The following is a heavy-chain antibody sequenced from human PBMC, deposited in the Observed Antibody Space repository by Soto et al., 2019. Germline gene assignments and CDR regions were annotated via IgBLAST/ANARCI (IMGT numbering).Heavy chain of an antibody. CDR3: ARVGSDLGYCSSTSCYFSLSHYGMDV. V-gene: IGHV1-69*13. J-gene: IGHJ6*02. CDR1: GGTFSSYA. D-gene: IGHD2-2*01. CDR2: IIPIFGTA. Sequence: SVKVSCKASGGTFSSYAISWMRQAPGQGLEWMGGIIPIFGTANYAQKFQGRVTITADESTSTAYMELSSLRSEDTAVYYCARVGSDLGYCSSTSCYFSLSHYGMDVWGQGTTVTVSS.